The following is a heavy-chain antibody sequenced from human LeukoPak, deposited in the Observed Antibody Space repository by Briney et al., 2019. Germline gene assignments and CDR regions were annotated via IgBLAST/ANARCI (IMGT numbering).Heavy chain of an antibody. CDR2: IYHTGST. V-gene: IGHV4-39*01. CDR3: ILGGKLYY. Sequence: SETLSLTCTVSGGSISSSNYYRGWIRQPPGKGLEWIGGIYHTGSTHYNPSLESRVTISVDTSKNQLSLRLSSVTAADTALYYCILGGKLYYWGQGILVTVSS. D-gene: IGHD3-10*01. J-gene: IGHJ4*02. CDR1: GGSISSSNYY.